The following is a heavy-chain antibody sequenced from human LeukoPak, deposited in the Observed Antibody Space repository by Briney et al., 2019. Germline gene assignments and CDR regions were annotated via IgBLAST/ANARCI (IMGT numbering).Heavy chain of an antibody. D-gene: IGHD1-26*01. CDR3: AKVRWELRGPFFDY. Sequence: GGSLRLSCAASGFTFSSYAMSWVRQAPGKELEWVSAITGSGSSTYYADSVKGRFTISRDNSKNTIYVQMNSLRAEDTALYYCAKVRWELRGPFFDYWGQGTLVTVSS. CDR2: ITGSGSST. V-gene: IGHV3-23*01. CDR1: GFTFSSYA. J-gene: IGHJ4*02.